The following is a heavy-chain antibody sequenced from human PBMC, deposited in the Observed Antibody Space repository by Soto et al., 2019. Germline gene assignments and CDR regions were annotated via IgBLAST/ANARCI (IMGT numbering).Heavy chain of an antibody. Sequence: SETLSLTCTVSGGSISSYYWSWIRQPPGKGLEWIGYIYYSGSTNYNPSLKSRVTISVDTSKKQFSLRLSSVTAADTAVYYCAREPSSSWYQGWFDPWGQGTLVNVSS. CDR1: GGSISSYY. V-gene: IGHV4-59*12. J-gene: IGHJ5*02. CDR2: IYYSGST. CDR3: AREPSSSWYQGWFDP. D-gene: IGHD6-13*01.